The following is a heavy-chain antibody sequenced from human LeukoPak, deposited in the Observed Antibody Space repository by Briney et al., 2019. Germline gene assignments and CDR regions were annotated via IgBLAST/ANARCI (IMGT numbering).Heavy chain of an antibody. CDR1: VGSISSGPYY. CDR2: IYTSGTT. Sequence: PSETLSLTCTVSVGSISSGPYYWSWIRQPAGKGLEWIGRIYTSGTTDYNPSLKSRLSISIDRSKNQFSLKLTSVTAADTGVYYCARDLDTEEAFDIWGQGAMVTVSS. D-gene: IGHD5-18*01. CDR3: ARDLDTEEAFDI. V-gene: IGHV4-61*02. J-gene: IGHJ3*02.